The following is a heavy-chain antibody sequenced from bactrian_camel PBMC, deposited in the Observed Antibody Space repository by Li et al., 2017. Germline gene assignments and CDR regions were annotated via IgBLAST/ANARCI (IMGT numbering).Heavy chain of an antibody. J-gene: IGHJ4*01. V-gene: IGHV3S40*01. CDR3: TAVSGY. Sequence: VQLVESGGGSVQAGGSLRLSCAASGYTYSSNCVGWFRQAPGKERERVATIDLGGGSTYYADSVKGRFTISQDNAKNTLYLQLNSLKHEDTAVYYCTAVSGYCGQGTQVTVSS. CDR1: GYTYSSNC. CDR2: IDLGGGST.